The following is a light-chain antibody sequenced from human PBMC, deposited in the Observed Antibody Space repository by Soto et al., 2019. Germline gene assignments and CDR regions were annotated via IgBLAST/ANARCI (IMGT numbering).Light chain of an antibody. V-gene: IGKV3-20*01. Sequence: CRASQSVSSNLAWYQHKPGQAPRLLIYDASIRAAGVPARFSGSGSGADSTLPISRLAHEECAVYYCQEFGTSPKSFGQGTKVDIK. CDR2: DAS. CDR1: QSVSSN. J-gene: IGKJ1*01. CDR3: QEFGTSPKS.